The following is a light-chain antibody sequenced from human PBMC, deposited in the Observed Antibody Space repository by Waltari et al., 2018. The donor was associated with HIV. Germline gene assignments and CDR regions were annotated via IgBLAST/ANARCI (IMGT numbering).Light chain of an antibody. CDR1: SSDVGSYNR. V-gene: IGLV2-18*01. CDR3: SLYTGTTNVL. J-gene: IGLJ2*01. Sequence: QSALTQPPSVSGSPGQSVSISCTGSSSDVGSYNRVSWYQQPPGTAPKLIIYEVNNRPAGVPDRCSGSQSGNTASLTISGLQAEDEAEYYCSLYTGTTNVLFGGVTKLTVL. CDR2: EVN.